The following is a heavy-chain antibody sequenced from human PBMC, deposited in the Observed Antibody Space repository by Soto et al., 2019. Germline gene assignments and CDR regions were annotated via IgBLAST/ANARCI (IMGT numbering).Heavy chain of an antibody. J-gene: IGHJ5*02. CDR3: ARDVGLQHDTGYYDFWSGKNNWFDP. CDR2: ISYSGST. CDR1: GGSISGHY. D-gene: IGHD3-3*01. Sequence: SETLSLTCTVSGGSISGHYWSCIRQPPGRGLQYIGYISYSGSTNYNPSLKSRVTISVDTSNNQFSLRLSSVTAADTAVYYCARDVGLQHDTGYYDFWSGKNNWFDPWGQGILVTVSS. V-gene: IGHV4-59*11.